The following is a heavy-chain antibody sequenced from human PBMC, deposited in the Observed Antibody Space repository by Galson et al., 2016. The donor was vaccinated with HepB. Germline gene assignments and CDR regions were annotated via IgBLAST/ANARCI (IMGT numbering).Heavy chain of an antibody. CDR1: GDSVSSNSAA. Sequence: CAISGDSVSSNSAAWNWIRQSPSRGLEWLGRTYYRSKWYNDYAVSVKSRITINPDTSKNQFPLQLNSVTPEATAVYYCARERGWGRYYYYGMDVWGQGTTVTVSS. V-gene: IGHV6-1*01. CDR3: ARERGWGRYYYYGMDV. CDR2: TYYRSKWYN. D-gene: IGHD7-27*01. J-gene: IGHJ6*02.